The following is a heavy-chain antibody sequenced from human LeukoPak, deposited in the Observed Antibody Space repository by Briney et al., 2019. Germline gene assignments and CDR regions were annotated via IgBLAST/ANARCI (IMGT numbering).Heavy chain of an antibody. CDR1: GFTFSSYA. CDR3: ARGGSYLSAFDI. Sequence: GGSLRLSCAASGFTFSSYAMSWVRQAPGKGLEWVSAISGSGGSTFYADSVKGRFTISRDNSKNTLYLQMNSLRAEDTAVYYCARGGSYLSAFDIWGQGTMVTVSS. CDR2: ISGSGGST. J-gene: IGHJ3*02. D-gene: IGHD1-26*01. V-gene: IGHV3-23*01.